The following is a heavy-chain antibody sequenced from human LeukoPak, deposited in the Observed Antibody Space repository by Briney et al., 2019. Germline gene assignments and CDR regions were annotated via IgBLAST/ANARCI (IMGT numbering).Heavy chain of an antibody. CDR3: ARGRHDITMRVVVMTSVAYYLDV. D-gene: IGHD3-22*01. CDR2: SNPSGST. Sequence: SETLSLTCAVYGGSFSGYHWTWIRKSPGQGQELVGVSNPSGSTYYNPSPKLQLTISVDTSKNKFSLKLRFLTVTAAAVYYCARGRHDITMRVVVMTSVAYYLDVWGKGTTVTVS. CDR1: GGSFSGYH. J-gene: IGHJ6*03. V-gene: IGHV4-34*01.